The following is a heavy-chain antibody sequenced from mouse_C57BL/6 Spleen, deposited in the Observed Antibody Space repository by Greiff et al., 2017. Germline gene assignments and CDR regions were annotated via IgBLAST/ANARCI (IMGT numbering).Heavy chain of an antibody. V-gene: IGHV1-72*01. CDR3: ARDSSGYRFYAMDY. CDR1: GYTFTSYW. D-gene: IGHD3-2*02. CDR2: IDPNSGGT. J-gene: IGHJ4*01. Sequence: QVQLQQPGAELVKPGASVKLSCKASGYTFTSYWMHWVKQRPGRGLEWIGRIDPNSGGTKYNEKFKSKATLTVDKPSSTAYMQRSSLTSEDSAVYYCARDSSGYRFYAMDYWGQGTSVTVSS.